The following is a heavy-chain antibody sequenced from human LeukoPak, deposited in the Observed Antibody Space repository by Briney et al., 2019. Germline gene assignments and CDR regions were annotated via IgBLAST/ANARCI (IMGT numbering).Heavy chain of an antibody. J-gene: IGHJ4*02. CDR1: GGTFSSCA. D-gene: IGHD2-15*01. CDR2: IIPILGIA. CDR3: ARANVEVAATREYYFDY. V-gene: IGHV1-69*04. Sequence: ASVKVSCKASGGTFSSCAISWVRQAPGQGLEWMGRIIPILGIANYAQKFQGRVTITADKSTSTAYMELSSLRSEDTAVYYCARANVEVAATREYYFDYWGQGTLVTVSS.